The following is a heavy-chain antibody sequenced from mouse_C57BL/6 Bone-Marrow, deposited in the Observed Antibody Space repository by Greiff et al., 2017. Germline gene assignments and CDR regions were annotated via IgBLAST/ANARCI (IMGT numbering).Heavy chain of an antibody. D-gene: IGHD2-1*01. J-gene: IGHJ2*01. V-gene: IGHV1-47*01. CDR3: ARGGNYVWYYFDD. CDR1: GYTFTTYP. CDR2: FHPYNDDT. Sequence: VQLQESGAELVKPGASVKMSCKASGYTFTTYPIEWMKQNPGKSLEWIGNFHPYNDDTKYNEKFKGKATLTVEKSSSTVYLQLSRLTSDDSAVYYCARGGNYVWYYFDDWGQGTTVTVSS.